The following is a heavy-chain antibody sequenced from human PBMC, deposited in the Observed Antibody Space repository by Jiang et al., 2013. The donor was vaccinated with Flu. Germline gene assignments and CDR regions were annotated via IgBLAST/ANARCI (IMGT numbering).Heavy chain of an antibody. CDR3: ARSRPYVSGSYYDAFDI. D-gene: IGHD3-10*01. CDR2: IYYSGST. CDR1: GGSISSYY. J-gene: IGHJ3*02. V-gene: IGHV4-59*01. Sequence: KPSETLSLTCTVSGGSISSYYWSWIRQPPGKGLEWIGYIYYSGSTNYNPSLKSRVTISVDTSKNQFSLKLSSVTAADTAVYYCARSRPYVSGSYYDAFDIWGQGAMVTVSS.